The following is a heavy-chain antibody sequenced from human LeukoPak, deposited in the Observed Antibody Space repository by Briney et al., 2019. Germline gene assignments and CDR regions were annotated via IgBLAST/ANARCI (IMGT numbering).Heavy chain of an antibody. D-gene: IGHD6-13*01. J-gene: IGHJ4*02. CDR2: VYHSGST. CDR3: ARGSQSWVGDFDY. CDR1: GGSISTYD. V-gene: IGHV4-59*01. Sequence: PSETLSLTCTVSGGSISTYDWTWIRQPPGKGLEWLGYVYHSGSTNYNPSLSSRLSISVDASKNQFSLKLSSVTAADTAVYYCARGSQSWVGDFDYWGQGTLVTVSS.